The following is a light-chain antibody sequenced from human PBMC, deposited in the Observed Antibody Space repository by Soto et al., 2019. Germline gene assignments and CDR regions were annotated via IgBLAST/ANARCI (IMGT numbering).Light chain of an antibody. CDR2: GAS. Sequence: EIGMTQSPATLSVSPGERATLSCRASQSVRSSLAWYQQKPGQAPRLLIYGASTRATGIPARFSGSGSGTEFTLTISSLQSEDFAVYYCQQYNDWPPYTFGQGTKLEIK. J-gene: IGKJ2*01. V-gene: IGKV3D-15*01. CDR3: QQYNDWPPYT. CDR1: QSVRSS.